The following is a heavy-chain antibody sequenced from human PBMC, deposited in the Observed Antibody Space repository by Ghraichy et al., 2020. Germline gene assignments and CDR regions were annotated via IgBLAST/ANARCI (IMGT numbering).Heavy chain of an antibody. CDR3: AKVFTVVTFLDAFDI. V-gene: IGHV3-23*01. Sequence: LTCAASGFTFSSYAMSWVRQAPGKGLEWVSAISGSGGSTYYADSVKGRFTISRDNSKNTLYLQMNSLRAEDTAVYYCAKVFTVVTFLDAFDIWGQGTMVTVSS. D-gene: IGHD4-23*01. J-gene: IGHJ3*02. CDR2: ISGSGGST. CDR1: GFTFSSYA.